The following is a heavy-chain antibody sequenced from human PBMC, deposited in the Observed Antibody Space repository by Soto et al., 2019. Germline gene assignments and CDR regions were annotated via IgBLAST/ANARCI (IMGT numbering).Heavy chain of an antibody. CDR1: GFTFSSYS. Sequence: GGSLRLSCAASGFTFSSYSMNWVRQAPGKGLEWVSYISSSSSTIYYADSVKGRFTISRDNAKNSLYLQMNSLRAEDTAVYYCARDPTGYSGYDYYFDYWGQGTLVTVSS. CDR2: ISSSSSTI. CDR3: ARDPTGYSGYDYYFDY. J-gene: IGHJ4*02. V-gene: IGHV3-48*04. D-gene: IGHD5-12*01.